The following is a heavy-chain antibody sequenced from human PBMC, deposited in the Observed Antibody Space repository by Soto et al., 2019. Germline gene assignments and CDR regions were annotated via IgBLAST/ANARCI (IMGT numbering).Heavy chain of an antibody. V-gene: IGHV3-9*01. CDR1: GFTFDDYA. CDR3: AKDISRDYYYYYGMDV. Sequence: PGGSLRLSCAASGFTFDDYAMHWVRQAPGKGLEWVSGVSWNSGSIGYADSVKGRFTISRDNAKNSLYLQMNSLRAEDTALYYCAKDISRDYYYYYGMDVWGQGTTVTVSS. CDR2: VSWNSGSI. J-gene: IGHJ6*02.